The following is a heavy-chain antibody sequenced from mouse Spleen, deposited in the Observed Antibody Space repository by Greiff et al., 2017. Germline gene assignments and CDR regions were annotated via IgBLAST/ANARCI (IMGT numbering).Heavy chain of an antibody. CDR2: IDPSDSYT. CDR1: GYTFTSYW. Sequence: QVQLQQSGAELVKPGASVKLSCKASGYTFTSYWMQWVKQRPGQGLEWIGEIDPSDSYTNYNQKFKGKATLTVDTSSSTAYMQLSSLTSEDSAVYYCASLGRAYWGQGTLVTVSA. D-gene: IGHD4-1*01. J-gene: IGHJ3*01. CDR3: ASLGRAY. V-gene: IGHV1-50*01.